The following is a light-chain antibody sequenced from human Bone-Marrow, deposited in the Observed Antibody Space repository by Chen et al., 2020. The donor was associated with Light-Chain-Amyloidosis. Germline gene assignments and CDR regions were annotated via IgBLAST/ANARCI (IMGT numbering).Light chain of an antibody. CDR1: DLPTKC. J-gene: IGLJ2*01. Sequence: SYELTQPPSVSVSPGQTARVPCSGYDLPTKCAYWYQKKPGQAPVLVIHRDTERPSGISERFSGSSSGTTATLTISGVQAEDEADYHCQSADSSGTYEVIFGGGTKLTVL. CDR2: RDT. V-gene: IGLV3-25*03. CDR3: QSADSSGTYEVI.